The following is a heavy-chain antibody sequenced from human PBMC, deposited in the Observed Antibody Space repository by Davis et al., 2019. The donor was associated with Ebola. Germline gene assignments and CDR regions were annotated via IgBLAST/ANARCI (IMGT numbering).Heavy chain of an antibody. D-gene: IGHD3-22*01. CDR2: ISGSGGST. Sequence: PGGSLRLSCAASGFTFSSYAMSWVRQAPGKGLEWVSAISGSGGSTYYADSVKGRFTISRDNSKNTLYLQMNSLRAEDTAVYYCAKDSTYYYDSSGSRGNWFDPWGQGTLVTVSS. J-gene: IGHJ5*02. CDR1: GFTFSSYA. CDR3: AKDSTYYYDSSGSRGNWFDP. V-gene: IGHV3-23*01.